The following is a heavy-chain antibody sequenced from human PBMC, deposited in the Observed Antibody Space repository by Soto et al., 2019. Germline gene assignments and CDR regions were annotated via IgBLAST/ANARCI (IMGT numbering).Heavy chain of an antibody. CDR2: IVPIFGTA. Sequence: ASVKVSCKASGGTFSSYAISWVRQAPGQGLEWMGGIVPIFGTANYAQKFQGRVTITADESTSTAYMELSSLRSEDTAVYYCARDNVVTDSFDYWGQGTLVTVYS. J-gene: IGHJ4*02. CDR1: GGTFSSYA. CDR3: ARDNVVTDSFDY. D-gene: IGHD2-21*02. V-gene: IGHV1-69*13.